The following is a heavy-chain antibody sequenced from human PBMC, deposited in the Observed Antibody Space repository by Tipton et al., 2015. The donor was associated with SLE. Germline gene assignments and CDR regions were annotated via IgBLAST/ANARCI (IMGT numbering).Heavy chain of an antibody. CDR3: ARLYSSSSHYYYYGMDV. CDR2: IHYNGNT. Sequence: TLSLTCTVSGGSISSGKYYWSWIRQHPGKGLEWIAYIHYNGNTYSNPSLKSRVTISIDASKNQFSLKLSSVTAADTAVYYCARLYSSSSHYYYYGMDVWGQGTTVTVSS. V-gene: IGHV4-31*03. J-gene: IGHJ6*02. D-gene: IGHD6-6*01. CDR1: GGSISSGKYY.